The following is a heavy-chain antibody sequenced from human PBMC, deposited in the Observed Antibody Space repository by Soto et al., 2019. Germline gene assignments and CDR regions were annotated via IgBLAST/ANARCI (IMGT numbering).Heavy chain of an antibody. CDR3: ATVATGSWDWFDP. D-gene: IGHD1-26*01. CDR1: GFTFTNYW. CDR2: INSDGTRT. J-gene: IGHJ5*02. V-gene: IGHV3-74*01. Sequence: EVQLVESGGGLVQPGGSLRLSCAASGFTFTNYWMYWVRQVPGKGLVWVSRINSDGTRTTYADSVRGRFTISRDNAKNTLYLQMNSLRAEDTAVYYCATVATGSWDWFDPWGQGTLVTVSS.